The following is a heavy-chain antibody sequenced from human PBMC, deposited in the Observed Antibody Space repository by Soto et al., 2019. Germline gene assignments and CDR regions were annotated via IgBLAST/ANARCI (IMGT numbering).Heavy chain of an antibody. CDR2: ISYDGSNK. CDR3: AKAERYSGSYMVDY. J-gene: IGHJ4*02. CDR1: GFTFSSYG. D-gene: IGHD1-26*01. Sequence: GSLRLSCAASGFTFSSYGMHWVRQAPGKGLEWVAVISYDGSNKYYADSVKGRFTISRDNSKNTLYLQMNSLRAEDTAVYYCAKAERYSGSYMVDYWGQGTLVTVSS. V-gene: IGHV3-30*18.